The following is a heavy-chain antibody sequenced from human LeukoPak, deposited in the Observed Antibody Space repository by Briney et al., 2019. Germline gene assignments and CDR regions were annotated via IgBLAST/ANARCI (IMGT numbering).Heavy chain of an antibody. V-gene: IGHV1-24*01. CDR2: FDPVDGDT. CDR1: GYTLTELS. J-gene: IGHJ4*02. CDR3: AVTLQGRGRWEEIDY. D-gene: IGHD1-26*01. Sequence: GASVKVSCKVSGYTLTELSMHWVRQSPGKGLEWMGGFDPVDGDTIYAQKFQGRVTMTEDTSTDTAYMELSSLRSDDAAVYYRAVTLQGRGRWEEIDYWGQGTLVTVSS.